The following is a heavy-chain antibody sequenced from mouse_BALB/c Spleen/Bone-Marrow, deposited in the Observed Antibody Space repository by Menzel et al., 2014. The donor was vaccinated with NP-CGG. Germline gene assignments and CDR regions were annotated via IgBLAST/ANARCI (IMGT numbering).Heavy chain of an antibody. Sequence: EVNVVESGGGLVKPGGSLKLSCAASGFAFSSYDMSWVRQTPEKRLEWVAYISSGGGSTYYPDTVKGRFTISRDNAKNTLYLQMSSLKSEDTAMYYCARHRQLTTANWGQGTPVTVSA. J-gene: IGHJ3*01. V-gene: IGHV5-12-1*01. CDR1: GFAFSSYD. CDR3: ARHRQLTTAN. CDR2: ISSGGGST. D-gene: IGHD1-1*01.